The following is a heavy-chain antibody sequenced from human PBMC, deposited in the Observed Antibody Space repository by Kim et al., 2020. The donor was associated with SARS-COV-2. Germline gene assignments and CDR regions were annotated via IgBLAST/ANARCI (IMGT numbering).Heavy chain of an antibody. D-gene: IGHD4-17*01. J-gene: IGHJ4*02. Sequence: GGSLRLSCAASGFTFSSYWMSWVRQAPGKGLEWVANIKQDGSEKYYVDSVKGRFTISRDNAKNSLYLQMNSLRAEDTAVYYCARNLGDYGDYPVGYWGQGTLVTVSS. V-gene: IGHV3-7*01. CDR1: GFTFSSYW. CDR2: IKQDGSEK. CDR3: ARNLGDYGDYPVGY.